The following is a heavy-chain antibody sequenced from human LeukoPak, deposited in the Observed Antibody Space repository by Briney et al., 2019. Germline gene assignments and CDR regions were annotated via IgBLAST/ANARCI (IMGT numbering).Heavy chain of an antibody. D-gene: IGHD3-10*01. CDR3: AKGSSAGRPYYFDY. CDR1: GFTFSSCT. Sequence: GGSLRLSCAASGFTFSSCTMSWVRQAPGKGLEWVAAISHTSEYTYHADSVKGRITISRDNFKNTLYLQMNSLRAEDTAMYYCAKGSSAGRPYYFDYWGQGTLVTVSS. V-gene: IGHV3-23*01. CDR2: ISHTSEYT. J-gene: IGHJ4*02.